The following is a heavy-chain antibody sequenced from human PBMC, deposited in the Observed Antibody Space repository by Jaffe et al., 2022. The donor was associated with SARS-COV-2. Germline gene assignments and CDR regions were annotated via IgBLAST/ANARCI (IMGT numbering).Heavy chain of an antibody. CDR3: ARAADYDLFSGPQGWFDP. V-gene: IGHV4-61*01. CDR2: ISYTGST. D-gene: IGHD3-3*01. Sequence: QVQLQESGPGLVKPSGTLSLTCTVSGGSVSSGSHLWSWIRQPPGKGLEWIGCISYTGSTSYIPSLKSRVTISIDTSKNQFSLRLSSVTAADTAVYFCARAADYDLFSGPQGWFDPWGQGTLVTVSS. J-gene: IGHJ5*02. CDR1: GGSVSSGSHL.